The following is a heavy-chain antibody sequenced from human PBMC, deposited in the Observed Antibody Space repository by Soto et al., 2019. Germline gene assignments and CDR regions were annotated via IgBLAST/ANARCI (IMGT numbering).Heavy chain of an antibody. Sequence: ASVKVSCKASGGTFSSYAISWVRQAPGQGLEWMGGIIPIFGTANYAQKFQGRVTITADKSTSTAYMELSSLRSEDTAVYYCARDKWDSSSPPGADAFDIWGQGTMVTVSS. CDR3: ARDKWDSSSPPGADAFDI. V-gene: IGHV1-69*06. J-gene: IGHJ3*02. CDR2: IIPIFGTA. D-gene: IGHD6-6*01. CDR1: GGTFSSYA.